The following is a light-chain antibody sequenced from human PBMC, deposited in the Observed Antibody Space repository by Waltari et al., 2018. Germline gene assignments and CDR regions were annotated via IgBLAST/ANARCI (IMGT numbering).Light chain of an antibody. Sequence: QSVLTQPPSVSGATGQRVTIACTGSSSNIGAGYDVHWYQQLPGTAPKLLIYGNSNRPSGVPDRFSGSKSGTSASLAITGLQAEDEADYYCQSYDSSLSGWVFGGWTKLTVL. V-gene: IGLV1-40*01. J-gene: IGLJ2*01. CDR1: SSNIGAGYD. CDR3: QSYDSSLSGWV. CDR2: GNS.